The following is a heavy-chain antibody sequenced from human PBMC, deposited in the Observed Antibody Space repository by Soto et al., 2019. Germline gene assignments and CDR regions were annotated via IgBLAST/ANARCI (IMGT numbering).Heavy chain of an antibody. Sequence: GSLRLSCAASEFTFSSYVMSWVRQAPGKGLEWVSSISASGGTPYYGDSVKGRFIISRDNSRDTLYLQMHRLRAEDTAVYFSAKGLYDNAGYYYSNWGQGTLVTVSS. CDR3: AKGLYDNAGYYYSN. CDR2: ISASGGTP. D-gene: IGHD3-22*01. CDR1: EFTFSSYV. J-gene: IGHJ4*02. V-gene: IGHV3-23*01.